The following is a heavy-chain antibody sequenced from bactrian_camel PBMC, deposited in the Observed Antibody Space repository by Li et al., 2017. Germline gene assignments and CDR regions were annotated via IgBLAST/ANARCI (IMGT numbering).Heavy chain of an antibody. J-gene: IGHJ4*01. Sequence: VQLVESGGGSVQAGGSLRLTCETSRSTTAFTFMGWFRQRPGKGREGVAAIDADGAINYADSAKGRFTVSRDNAKNTLYLQMDNLKPEDTAMYYCAAGATVALEFALRPGSYSQWGQGTQVTVS. CDR1: RSTTAFTF. CDR3: AAGATVALEFALRPGSYSQ. D-gene: IGHD7*01. CDR2: IDADGAI. V-gene: IGHV3S53*01.